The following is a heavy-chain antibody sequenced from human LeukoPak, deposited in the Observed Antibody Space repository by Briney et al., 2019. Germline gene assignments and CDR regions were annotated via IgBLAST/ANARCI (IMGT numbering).Heavy chain of an antibody. CDR3: ATPRGYSYEFDY. Sequence: XSVTVSFKASGGTFSSYAISWVRQAPGQGLEWMGGIIPIFGTANYAQRFQGRVTITADESTSTAYMELSSLRSEDTAVYYCATPRGYSYEFDYWGQGTLVTVSS. J-gene: IGHJ4*02. D-gene: IGHD5-18*01. CDR2: IIPIFGTA. CDR1: GGTFSSYA. V-gene: IGHV1-69*13.